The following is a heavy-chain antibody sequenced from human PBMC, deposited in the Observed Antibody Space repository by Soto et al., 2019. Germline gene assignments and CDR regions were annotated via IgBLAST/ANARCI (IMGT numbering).Heavy chain of an antibody. Sequence: LSLTCAASGFTFSSYSMNWVRQAPGKGLEWVSYISSSSSTIYYADSVKGRFTISRDNAKNSLYLQMNSLRDEDTAVYYCARELMITFGGVIDYWGQGTLVTVSS. V-gene: IGHV3-48*02. J-gene: IGHJ4*02. D-gene: IGHD3-16*02. CDR2: ISSSSSTI. CDR1: GFTFSSYS. CDR3: ARELMITFGGVIDY.